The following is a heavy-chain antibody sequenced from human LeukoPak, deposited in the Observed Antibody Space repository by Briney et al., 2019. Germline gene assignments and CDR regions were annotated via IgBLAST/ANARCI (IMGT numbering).Heavy chain of an antibody. CDR3: ARGARAGYNLEPFDH. J-gene: IGHJ4*02. D-gene: IGHD5-24*01. CDR2: IYYSGST. CDR1: GGSMSSYY. Sequence: KPSETLSLTCTVSGGSMSSYYWSWIRQPPGKGLEWIGYIYYSGSTKYNPSLKSRVTISVDTSKNQFSLKLSSVTAADTAVYYCARGARAGYNLEPFDHWGQGTLVTVSS. V-gene: IGHV4-59*08.